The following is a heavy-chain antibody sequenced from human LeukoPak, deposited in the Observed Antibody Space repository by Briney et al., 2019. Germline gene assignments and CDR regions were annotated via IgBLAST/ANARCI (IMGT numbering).Heavy chain of an antibody. Sequence: SETLSLTCAVYGGSFSGCYWSWIRQPPGKGLEWIGEINHSGSTNYNPSLKSRVTISVDTSKNQFSLKLSSVTAADTAVYYCARGQRVTMVRGVIKRFDYWGQGTLVTVSS. V-gene: IGHV4-34*01. J-gene: IGHJ4*02. CDR2: INHSGST. D-gene: IGHD3-10*01. CDR3: ARGQRVTMVRGVIKRFDY. CDR1: GGSFSGCY.